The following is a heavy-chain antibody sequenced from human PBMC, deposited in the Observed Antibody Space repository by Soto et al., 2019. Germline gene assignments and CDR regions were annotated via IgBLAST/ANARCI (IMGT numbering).Heavy chain of an antibody. D-gene: IGHD3-22*01. Sequence: GASVKVSCKASGNTVPNYAIHWVRQAPGQRLEWMGWINAGNGNTYYSEQFQGRVTFTTDTSASTVYMQLRSLRSDDTAVYYCAISGYYYVGYYFDYWGQGTLVTVSS. J-gene: IGHJ4*02. V-gene: IGHV1-3*01. CDR1: GNTVPNYA. CDR3: AISGYYYVGYYFDY. CDR2: INAGNGNT.